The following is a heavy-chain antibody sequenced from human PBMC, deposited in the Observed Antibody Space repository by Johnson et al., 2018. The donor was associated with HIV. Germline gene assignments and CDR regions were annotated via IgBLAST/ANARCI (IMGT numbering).Heavy chain of an antibody. CDR3: ARDFGLGELSYETVDAFDF. Sequence: MQLVESGGGLVQPGGSLRLSCAASGFTFSGYAMSWVRQAPGKGLEWVSGISGNGFSTYYADSVRGRFTISRDNAQNTLNLQINTLRAEDTAVYSCARDFGLGELSYETVDAFDFWGPGTLVTVSS. J-gene: IGHJ3*01. CDR2: ISGNGFST. V-gene: IGHV3-23*04. CDR1: GFTFSGYA. D-gene: IGHD3-16*02.